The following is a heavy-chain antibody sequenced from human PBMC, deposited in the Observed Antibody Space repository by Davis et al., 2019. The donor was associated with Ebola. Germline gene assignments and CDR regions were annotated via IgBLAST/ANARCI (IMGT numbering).Heavy chain of an antibody. CDR3: AKDSSSSPNYYYGMDV. D-gene: IGHD6-13*01. J-gene: IGHJ6*02. CDR2: ISWNSGSI. Sequence: SLKISCAASGFTFSSYAMSWVRQAPGKGLEWVSGISWNSGSIGYADSVKGRFTISRDNAKNSLYLQMNSLRAEDTALYYCAKDSSSSPNYYYGMDVWGQGTTVTVSS. CDR1: GFTFSSYA. V-gene: IGHV3-9*01.